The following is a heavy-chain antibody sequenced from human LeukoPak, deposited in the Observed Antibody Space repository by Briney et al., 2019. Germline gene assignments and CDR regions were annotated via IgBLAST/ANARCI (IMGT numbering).Heavy chain of an antibody. D-gene: IGHD6-13*01. J-gene: IGHJ4*02. V-gene: IGHV3-30*03. Sequence: PGGSLRLSCAASGFTFSSYGMHWVRQAPGKGLEGVAVISYDGSNKYYADSVKGRFTISRDNSKNTLYLQMNSLRAEDTAVYYCARDPGYSSSWLFDYWGQGTLVTVSS. CDR1: GFTFSSYG. CDR2: ISYDGSNK. CDR3: ARDPGYSSSWLFDY.